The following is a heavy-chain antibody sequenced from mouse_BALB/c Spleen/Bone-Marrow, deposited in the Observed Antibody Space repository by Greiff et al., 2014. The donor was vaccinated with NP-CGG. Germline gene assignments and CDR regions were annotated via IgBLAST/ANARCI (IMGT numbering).Heavy chain of an antibody. CDR1: GYTFTSYW. J-gene: IGHJ4*01. V-gene: IGHV1S127*01. CDR2: IDPSDSYT. CDR3: TRDAMDY. Sequence: VHLVESGAELVKPRASVKMSCKASGYTFTSYWMHWVRQRPGQGLEWIGVIDPSDSYTSYIQKFKGKATLTVDTSSSTAYMQLSSLTSEDSAVYYCTRDAMDYWGQGTSVTVSS.